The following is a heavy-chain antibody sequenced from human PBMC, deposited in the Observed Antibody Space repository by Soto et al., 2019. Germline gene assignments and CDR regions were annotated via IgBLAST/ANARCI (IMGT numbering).Heavy chain of an antibody. J-gene: IGHJ6*03. Sequence: ASVKVSCKASGYTFTSYYMHWVRQAPGQGLEWMGIINPSSSSTSYAQKFQGRFTMTRDTPTSTVYLEPSSLRSEDTAVYYCARVARFRLHFDYYYYMDVWGKGTTVTVSS. D-gene: IGHD2-21*01. V-gene: IGHV1-46*01. CDR2: INPSSSST. CDR1: GYTFTSYY. CDR3: ARVARFRLHFDYYYYMDV.